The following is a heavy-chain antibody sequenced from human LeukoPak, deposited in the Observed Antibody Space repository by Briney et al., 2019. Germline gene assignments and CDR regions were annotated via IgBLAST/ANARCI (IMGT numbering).Heavy chain of an antibody. V-gene: IGHV4-34*01. CDR2: INHSGST. D-gene: IGHD3-10*01. Sequence: SETLSLTCAVYGGSFSGSYWNWIRQPPGKGLEWIGEINHSGSTTYNPSLKSRVTISVDTSKNQFSLKLSSMTAADTAVYYCARWMVGDAFDIWGQGTMVTVSS. CDR3: ARWMVGDAFDI. J-gene: IGHJ3*02. CDR1: GGSFSGSY.